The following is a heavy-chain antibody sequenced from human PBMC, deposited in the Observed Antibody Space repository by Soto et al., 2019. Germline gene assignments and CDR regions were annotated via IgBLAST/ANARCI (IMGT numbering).Heavy chain of an antibody. CDR1: GFIFSGSA. J-gene: IGHJ6*02. Sequence: PGGSLRLSCAASGFIFSGSAIHWVRQASGKGLEWVGRIRSRANNFATSSAASVKGRFTFSRDDSKNTAYLQMNTLKPEDTAVYYCARGQGAAIGDYYYHGMDVWGQGTTVPVSS. D-gene: IGHD2-2*02. CDR3: ARGQGAAIGDYYYHGMDV. V-gene: IGHV3-73*01. CDR2: IRSRANNFAT.